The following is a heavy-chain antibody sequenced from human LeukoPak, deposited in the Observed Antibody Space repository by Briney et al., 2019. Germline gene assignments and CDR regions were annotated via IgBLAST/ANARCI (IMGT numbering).Heavy chain of an antibody. D-gene: IGHD2-8*01. CDR2: ISSSGSTI. Sequence: GGSLRLSCAASGFTFSSFEMNWVRQAPGKGLEWVSYISSSGSTIYYADSAKGRFTISRDNAKHSLYLQMNSLRAEDTAVYYCARAPQDIVLMVYDPRLFDYWGQGTLVTVSS. J-gene: IGHJ4*02. CDR1: GFTFSSFE. V-gene: IGHV3-48*03. CDR3: ARAPQDIVLMVYDPRLFDY.